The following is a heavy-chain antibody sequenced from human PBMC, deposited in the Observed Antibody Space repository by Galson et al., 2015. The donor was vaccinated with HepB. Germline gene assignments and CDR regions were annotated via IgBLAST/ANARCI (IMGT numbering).Heavy chain of an antibody. D-gene: IGHD3-16*01. CDR1: GFNFNIYA. Sequence: SLRLSCAASGFNFNIYAMSWVRQAPGKGLEWVSAVSGSGDRTYYADSVKGRFTISRDNSKNTLYLQMSSLRAEDTAVYYCAKDGVNLGDLFDHWGQGTLVTDSS. CDR3: AKDGVNLGDLFDH. V-gene: IGHV3-23*01. CDR2: VSGSGDRT. J-gene: IGHJ4*02.